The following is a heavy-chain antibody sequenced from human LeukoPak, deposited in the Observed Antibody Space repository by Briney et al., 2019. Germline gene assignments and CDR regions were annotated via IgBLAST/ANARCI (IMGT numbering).Heavy chain of an antibody. Sequence: ASVKVSCKASGYTFTSYYMHWVRQAPGQGLEWMGIINPSGGSTSYAQKFQGRVTMTRDTSTSTVYMELSSLRSEDTAVYYCARDLGGYSGDLAPHDYWGQGTLVTVSS. CDR1: GYTFTSYY. J-gene: IGHJ4*02. D-gene: IGHD5-12*01. CDR2: INPSGGST. V-gene: IGHV1-46*01. CDR3: ARDLGGYSGDLAPHDY.